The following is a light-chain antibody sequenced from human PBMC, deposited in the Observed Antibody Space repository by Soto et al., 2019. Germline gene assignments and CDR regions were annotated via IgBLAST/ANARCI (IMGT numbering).Light chain of an antibody. CDR2: DAS. CDR3: QQYNSYRT. Sequence: DIQMTQYPYSLSASVGDRVTITCRASQSISSWLAWYQQKPGKAPKLLIYDASSLESGVPSRFSGSGSGTEFNLTISSLQPDDFATYYCQQYNSYRTFGQGTKVDIK. V-gene: IGKV1-5*01. CDR1: QSISSW. J-gene: IGKJ1*01.